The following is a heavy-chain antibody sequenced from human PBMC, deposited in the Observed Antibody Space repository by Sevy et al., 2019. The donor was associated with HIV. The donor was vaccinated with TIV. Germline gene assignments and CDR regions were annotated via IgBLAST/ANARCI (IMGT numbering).Heavy chain of an antibody. V-gene: IGHV3-23*01. CDR2: ISRSGGST. J-gene: IGHJ6*02. CDR3: AKVDVVVPVADYGLDV. D-gene: IGHD2-2*01. Sequence: GGSLRLSCEASVFTFSNYAMSWVRQAPGKGLEWVSSISRSGGSTYYADSVKGRFTISRDNSKNTLYLQMTSLRAEETAVYYCAKVDVVVPVADYGLDVWGQGTTVTVSS. CDR1: VFTFSNYA.